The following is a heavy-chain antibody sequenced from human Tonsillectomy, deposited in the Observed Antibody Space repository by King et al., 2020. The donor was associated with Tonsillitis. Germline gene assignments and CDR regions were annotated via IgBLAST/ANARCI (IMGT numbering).Heavy chain of an antibody. J-gene: IGHJ4*02. CDR1: GFTFRTYG. Sequence: VQLVESGGGVVQAGRSLRLSCESSGFTFRTYGMHWVRQAPGKGLECVSLIWYDGTEKYYLDSVKGRFTISKDNSKNTVFLHMNSRRFEDTAVYYCAGDQAGYEGTVVGRPLDYWGQGTLVTVSS. CDR2: IWYDGTEK. CDR3: AGDQAGYEGTVVGRPLDY. V-gene: IGHV3-33*08. D-gene: IGHD2-21*01.